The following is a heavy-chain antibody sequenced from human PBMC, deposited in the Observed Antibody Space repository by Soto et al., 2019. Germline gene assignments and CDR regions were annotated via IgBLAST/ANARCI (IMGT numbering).Heavy chain of an antibody. J-gene: IGHJ4*02. CDR3: ARQGYCSSTACYTVDY. D-gene: IGHD2-2*02. CDR1: GYTFTTFW. CDR2: IDPGDTYA. V-gene: IGHV5-10-1*01. Sequence: PGESLKISCTGFGYTFTTFWISWVRQMPGKGLEWMGRIDPGDTYATYSPAFQGHVTISADKATSTAYLQWSSLKASDTAMYFCARQGYCSSTACYTVDYWGQGTLVTVSS.